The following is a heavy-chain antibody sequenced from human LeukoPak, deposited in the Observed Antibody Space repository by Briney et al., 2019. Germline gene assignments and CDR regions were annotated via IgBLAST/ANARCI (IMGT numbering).Heavy chain of an antibody. J-gene: IGHJ5*02. CDR3: AKEPQDSGAFDT. CDR1: GFTVSSKY. V-gene: IGHV3-21*01. D-gene: IGHD3-10*01. CDR2: ISSSSSYI. Sequence: GGSLRLSCAASGFTVSSKYMSWVRQAPGKGLEWVSSISSSSSYIYYADSVKGRFTISRDNAKNSLYLQMNSLRAEDTAVYYCAKEPQDSGAFDTWGQGTLVTVSS.